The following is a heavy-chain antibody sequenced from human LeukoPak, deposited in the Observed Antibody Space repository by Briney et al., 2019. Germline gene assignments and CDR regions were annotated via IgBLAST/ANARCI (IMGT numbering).Heavy chain of an antibody. D-gene: IGHD1-1*01. CDR3: ARNGLRPFDY. CDR2: IYYSGNT. Sequence: SETLSLTCTVSGASLSNYYWSWIRQPPGKGLEWIGYIYYSGNTNYNPSLKSRVTMSADTSKNQFSLKLSSVTAADTAVYFCARNGLRPFDYWGQGTLVTVSS. J-gene: IGHJ4*02. CDR1: GASLSNYY. V-gene: IGHV4-59*01.